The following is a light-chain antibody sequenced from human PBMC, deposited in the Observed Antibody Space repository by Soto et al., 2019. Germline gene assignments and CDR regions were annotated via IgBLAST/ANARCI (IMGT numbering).Light chain of an antibody. CDR1: HGVSGW. Sequence: IQMTQSPSSVSASVGDTVTLSCQTSHGVSGWLAWYQQKPGKAPTLLIYTVSNLQSGVPSRFSGSGSGTDFSLTITNLQTEDFATYFCHQGKTFPFTFGPGTKVEVK. V-gene: IGKV1-12*01. CDR3: HQGKTFPFT. J-gene: IGKJ3*01. CDR2: TVS.